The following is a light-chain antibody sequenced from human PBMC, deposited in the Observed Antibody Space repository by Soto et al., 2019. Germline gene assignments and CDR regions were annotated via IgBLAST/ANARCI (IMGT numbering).Light chain of an antibody. J-gene: IGKJ1*01. CDR3: QQYHISWT. CDR2: RAS. Sequence: DIQMTQPPSTLSASVGDRVTITCRASQNIDTWLAWYQQKPGKAPVLLIYRASTLQSGVPSRFSGSGSGADFTLTISSLQPDDFATYFCQQYHISWTFGQGTKV. CDR1: QNIDTW. V-gene: IGKV1-5*03.